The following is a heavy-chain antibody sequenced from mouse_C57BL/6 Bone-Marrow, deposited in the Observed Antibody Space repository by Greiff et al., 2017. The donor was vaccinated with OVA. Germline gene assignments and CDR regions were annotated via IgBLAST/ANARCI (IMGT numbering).Heavy chain of an antibody. V-gene: IGHV1-26*01. CDR1: GYTFTDYY. J-gene: IGHJ4*01. D-gene: IGHD1-1*01. CDR3: ARGLLRSYYAMDY. CDR2: INPNNGGT. Sequence: EVQLQQSGPELVKPGASVKISCKASGYTFTDYYMNWVKQSHGKSLEWIGDINPNNGGTSYNQKFKGKATLTVDKSSSTAYMELRSLTSEDSAVYYCARGLLRSYYAMDYWGQGTSVTVSS.